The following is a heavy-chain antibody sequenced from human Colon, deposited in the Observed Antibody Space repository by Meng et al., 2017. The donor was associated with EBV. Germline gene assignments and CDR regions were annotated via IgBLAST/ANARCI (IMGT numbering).Heavy chain of an antibody. V-gene: IGHV4-30-4*01. CDR3: ARNYYFDY. CDR1: GGSINSGDYY. Sequence: QVRLEVSGPGLVKPSQTLSLTFTVSGGSINSGDYYWSWIRQPPGKGLEWIGYIYYTGSTYYNPSLKSRVTISMDTSKNQFSLRLSSVTAADTAVYYCARNYYFDYWGQGTLVTVSS. J-gene: IGHJ4*02. CDR2: IYYTGST.